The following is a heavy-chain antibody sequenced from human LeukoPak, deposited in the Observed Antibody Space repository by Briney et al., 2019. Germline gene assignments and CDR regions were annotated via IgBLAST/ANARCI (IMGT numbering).Heavy chain of an antibody. CDR1: GGSVNSGSYY. Sequence: SETLSLTCTVSGGSVNSGSYYWSWIRQPPGKRLEWIGYIYYSGSTNYNPSLKSRVTISVDTSKNQFSLKLNSVTAADTAVYYCTRHWMSRPFFYYGSGSSRGYFDLWGRGTLVTVSS. V-gene: IGHV4-61*01. D-gene: IGHD3-10*01. CDR3: TRHWMSRPFFYYGSGSSRGYFDL. CDR2: IYYSGST. J-gene: IGHJ2*01.